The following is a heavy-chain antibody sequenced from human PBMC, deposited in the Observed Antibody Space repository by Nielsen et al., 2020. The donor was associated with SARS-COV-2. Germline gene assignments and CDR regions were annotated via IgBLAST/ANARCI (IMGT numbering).Heavy chain of an antibody. CDR1: GFTSDDYG. CDR3: ARVYYDSSGYLNYFDY. CDR2: INWNGGST. J-gene: IGHJ4*02. D-gene: IGHD3-22*01. V-gene: IGHV3-20*01. Sequence: GESLKISCAASGFTSDDYGMSWVRQAPGKGLEWVSGINWNGGSTGYADSVKGRFTISRDNAKNSLYLQMNSLRAEDTALYHCARVYYDSSGYLNYFDYWGQGTLVTVSS.